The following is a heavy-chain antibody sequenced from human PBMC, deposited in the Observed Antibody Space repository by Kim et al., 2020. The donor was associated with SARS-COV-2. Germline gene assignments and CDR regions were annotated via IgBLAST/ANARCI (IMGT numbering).Heavy chain of an antibody. Sequence: GGSLRLSCAASGFTFSSYAMSWVSQAPGKGLEWVSAISGSGGSTYYADSVKGRFTISRDNSKNTLYLQMNSLRAEDTAVYYCVTSYYDILTGYFDYWGQGTLVTVSS. CDR1: GFTFSSYA. J-gene: IGHJ4*02. V-gene: IGHV3-23*01. D-gene: IGHD3-9*01. CDR3: VTSYYDILTGYFDY. CDR2: ISGSGGST.